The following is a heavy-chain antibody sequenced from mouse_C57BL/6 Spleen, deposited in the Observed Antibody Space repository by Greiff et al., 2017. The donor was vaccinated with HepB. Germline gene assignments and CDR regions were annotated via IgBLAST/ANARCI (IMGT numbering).Heavy chain of an antibody. CDR1: GYTFTSYW. D-gene: IGHD4-1*01. CDR3: ARVSNWDAMDY. CDR2: IDPSDSYT. J-gene: IGHJ4*01. V-gene: IGHV1-69*01. Sequence: QVQLQQPGAELVMPGASVKLSCKASGYTFTSYWMHWVKQRPGQGLEWIGEIDPSDSYTNYNQKFKGKSTLTVDKSSSTAYMQLSSLTSEDSAVSYCARVSNWDAMDYWGQGTSVTVSS.